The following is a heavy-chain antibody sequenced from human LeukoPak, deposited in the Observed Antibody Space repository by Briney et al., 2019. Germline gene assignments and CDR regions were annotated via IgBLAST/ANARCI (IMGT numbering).Heavy chain of an antibody. CDR3: AKNPGGPIVGAYFDY. V-gene: IGHV4-61*02. Sequence: SETLSLTCTVSGGSISSGSYYWSWIRQPAGKGLEWIGRIYTSGSTNYNPSLKSRVTISVDTSKNQFSLKLSSVTAADTAVYYCAKNPGGPIVGAYFDYWGQGTLVTVSS. CDR2: IYTSGST. J-gene: IGHJ4*02. D-gene: IGHD1-26*01. CDR1: GGSISSGSYY.